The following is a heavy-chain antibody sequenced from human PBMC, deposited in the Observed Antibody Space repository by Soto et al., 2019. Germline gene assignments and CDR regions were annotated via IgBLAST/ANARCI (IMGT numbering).Heavy chain of an antibody. Sequence: PSETLSLTCTVSSGSISSTIYSWDWIRQPPGKGLEWIGSIFYSGSTYYNTSLNSRVTVSVDTSKNQFSMKVTSVTAADTAVYYFSRLYGYCIRNSCHGHYAMDVWGQGTTVTISS. V-gene: IGHV4-39*01. J-gene: IGHJ6*02. CDR3: SRLYGYCIRNSCHGHYAMDV. D-gene: IGHD2-2*01. CDR1: SGSISSTIYS. CDR2: IFYSGST.